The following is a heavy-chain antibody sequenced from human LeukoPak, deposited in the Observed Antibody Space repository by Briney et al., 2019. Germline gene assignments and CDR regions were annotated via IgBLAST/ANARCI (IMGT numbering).Heavy chain of an antibody. D-gene: IGHD2-15*01. CDR3: ARRFGSNGGFDY. CDR2: IIPIFGTA. V-gene: IGHV1-69*01. J-gene: IGHJ4*02. Sequence: SVKVSCKASGGTFSSYAISWVRQAPGQGLEWMGGIIPIFGTAKNAQKFQGRVSITADESTTTAYMELSSLRSEDTAVYYCARRFGSNGGFDYWGQGTLVSVSS. CDR1: GGTFSSYA.